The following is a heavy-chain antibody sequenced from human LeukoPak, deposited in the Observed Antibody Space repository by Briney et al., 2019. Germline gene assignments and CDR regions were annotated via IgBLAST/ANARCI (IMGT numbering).Heavy chain of an antibody. D-gene: IGHD3-16*02. J-gene: IGHJ4*02. CDR3: ARLHDLGAWGSYRPFDY. CDR1: GGSFSGYY. V-gene: IGHV4-34*01. Sequence: SETLSLTCALYGGSFSGYYWSWIRQPPGKGLEWIGEINHSGSTNYNPSLKSRVTISVDTSKNQFSLKLSSVTAADTAVYYCARLHDLGAWGSYRPFDYWGQGTLVTVSS. CDR2: INHSGST.